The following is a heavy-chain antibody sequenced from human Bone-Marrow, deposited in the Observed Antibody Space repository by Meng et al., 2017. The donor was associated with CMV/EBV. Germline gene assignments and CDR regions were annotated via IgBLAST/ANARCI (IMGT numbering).Heavy chain of an antibody. Sequence: ASVKVSCKASGYTFTGYYMLWVRKAPGQGLEWMGWINPNSGGTNYAQKFQGRVTMTRDTSISTAYMELSRLRSDDTAVYYCARDATIFIDPWGQGTLVTVSS. CDR1: GYTFTGYY. CDR2: INPNSGGT. J-gene: IGHJ5*02. D-gene: IGHD3-3*01. V-gene: IGHV1-2*02. CDR3: ARDATIFIDP.